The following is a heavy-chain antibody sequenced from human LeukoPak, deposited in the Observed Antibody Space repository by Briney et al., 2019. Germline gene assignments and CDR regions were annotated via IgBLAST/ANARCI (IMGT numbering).Heavy chain of an antibody. CDR1: GFTFSNYW. CDR2: IKSDGNIT. D-gene: IGHD3-22*01. J-gene: IGHJ4*02. CDR3: AKMFGGMIVVVIADY. Sequence: PGGSLRLSCAASGFTFSNYWMYWVRQAPGKGLVWVSQIKSDGNITNYADSVKGRFTISRDNSKNTLYLQMNSLRAEDTAVYYCAKMFGGMIVVVIADYWGQGTLVTVSS. V-gene: IGHV3-74*01.